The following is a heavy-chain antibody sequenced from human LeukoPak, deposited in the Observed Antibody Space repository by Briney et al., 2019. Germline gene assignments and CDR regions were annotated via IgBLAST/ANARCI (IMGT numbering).Heavy chain of an antibody. J-gene: IGHJ3*02. CDR1: GFTVSSNY. CDR2: IYSGRST. Sequence: GGSLRLSCAASGFTVSSNYMNWVRQAPGKGLEWVSVIYSGRSTYYADSVKRRFTISRGNSKNTLYLQMNSLRVEDTAVYYCARGGELLGAFDIWGQGTMVTVSP. V-gene: IGHV3-53*01. CDR3: ARGGELLGAFDI. D-gene: IGHD1-26*01.